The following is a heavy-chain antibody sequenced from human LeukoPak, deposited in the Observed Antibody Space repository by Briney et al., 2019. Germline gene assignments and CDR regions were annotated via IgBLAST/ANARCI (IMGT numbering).Heavy chain of an antibody. D-gene: IGHD4-17*01. Sequence: NASETLSLTCAVYGGSFSAYYWSWVRQPPGKGLEWIGETLHSGSTSYNPSLQSRVTMSINTSKSQFSLRLTSVTAAGTAIYYCARNGDYSLDSWGQGTLVTVSS. CDR2: TLHSGST. CDR3: ARNGDYSLDS. J-gene: IGHJ4*02. V-gene: IGHV4-34*12. CDR1: GGSFSAYY.